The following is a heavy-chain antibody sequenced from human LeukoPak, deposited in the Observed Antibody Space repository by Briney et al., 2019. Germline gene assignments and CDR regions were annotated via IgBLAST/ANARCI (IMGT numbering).Heavy chain of an antibody. CDR3: ARDYYDSSGYSHYYYYGMDV. Sequence: ASVKVSCKASGYTFTSYGISWVRQAPGQGLEWMGWISAYNGNTNYAQKLQGRVTMTTDTSTTTAYMELRSLRSDDTAVYYCARDYYDSSGYSHYYYYGMDVWGQGTTVTVSS. CDR1: GYTFTSYG. J-gene: IGHJ6*02. V-gene: IGHV1-18*01. CDR2: ISAYNGNT. D-gene: IGHD3-22*01.